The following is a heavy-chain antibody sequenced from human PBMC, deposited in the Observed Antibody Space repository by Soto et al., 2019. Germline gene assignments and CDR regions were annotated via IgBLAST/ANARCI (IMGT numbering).Heavy chain of an antibody. CDR2: VYHGGNT. J-gene: IGHJ3*01. CDR3: ARARWYDAFNV. V-gene: IGHV4-38-2*01. D-gene: IGHD2-15*01. Sequence: SATLSLTCAVSGFSISSGNYWGWIRKHPGKGLEWIGSVYHGGNTYYNPSLKSRVSISIGLSKNQFSLKLTSVTAADTAAYYCARARWYDAFNVWGQGTVVTVSS. CDR1: GFSISSGNY.